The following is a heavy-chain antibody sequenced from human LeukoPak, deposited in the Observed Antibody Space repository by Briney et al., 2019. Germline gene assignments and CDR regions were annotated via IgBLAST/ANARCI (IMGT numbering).Heavy chain of an antibody. V-gene: IGHV3-7*01. J-gene: IGHJ3*02. D-gene: IGHD1-26*01. Sequence: PGGSLRLSCAASGFTFSSYWMSWVRQAPGKGLEWVANIKQDGSEKYYVDSVKGRFTISRDNAKNSLYLQMNSLRAEDTAVYYCARVGWELLFHAFDIWGQGTMVTVSS. CDR2: IKQDGSEK. CDR1: GFTFSSYW. CDR3: ARVGWELLFHAFDI.